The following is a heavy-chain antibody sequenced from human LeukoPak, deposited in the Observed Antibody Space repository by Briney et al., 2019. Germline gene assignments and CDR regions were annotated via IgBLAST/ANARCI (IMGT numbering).Heavy chain of an antibody. CDR2: IKSKANSYAT. CDR1: EFTFSNVW. Sequence: GGSLRLSCAASEFTFSNVWMTWVRQAPGKGLEWVGRIKSKANSYATAYVASVKGRFTISRDDSKNTAYLQMNSLKTEDTAVYYCTRQTGIYSSSFDYWGQGTLVTVSS. J-gene: IGHJ4*02. CDR3: TRQTGIYSSSFDY. V-gene: IGHV3-73*01. D-gene: IGHD6-13*01.